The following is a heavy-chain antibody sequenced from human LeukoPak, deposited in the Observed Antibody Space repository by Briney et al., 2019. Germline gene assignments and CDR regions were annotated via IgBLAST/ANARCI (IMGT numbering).Heavy chain of an antibody. CDR3: ARGGIQVSGIDEFDY. D-gene: IGHD6-19*01. CDR1: GCTFIDYD. Sequence: GGSLRLSFAASGCTFIDYDMDWVRQVVGKGREWVSAICIRGDTHYSGSVKEQFTISRANAESSLYLQMNSLRAEDTAVYYCARGGIQVSGIDEFDYWGQGTLVTVSS. V-gene: IGHV3-13*01. J-gene: IGHJ4*02. CDR2: ICIRGDT.